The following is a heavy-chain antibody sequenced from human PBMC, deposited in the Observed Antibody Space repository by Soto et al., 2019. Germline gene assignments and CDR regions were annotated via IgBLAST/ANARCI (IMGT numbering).Heavy chain of an antibody. CDR2: ISSSSSYI. D-gene: IGHD3-3*01. CDR1: GFTFSSYS. CDR3: ASSRDYDFWSGWYY. Sequence: EVQLVESGGGLVKPGGSLRLSCAASGFTFSSYSMNWVRQAPGKGLEWVSSISSSSSYIYYPDSVKGRFTISRDNAKNSLYLQMNSLRAEDTAVYYCASSRDYDFWSGWYYWGQRTLVTVSS. J-gene: IGHJ4*02. V-gene: IGHV3-21*01.